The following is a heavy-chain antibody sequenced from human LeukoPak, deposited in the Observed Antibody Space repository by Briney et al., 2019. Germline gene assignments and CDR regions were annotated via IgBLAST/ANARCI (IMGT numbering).Heavy chain of an antibody. CDR2: IYYSGST. D-gene: IGHD6-13*01. V-gene: IGHV4-39*07. Sequence: PSETLSLTCTVSGGSISSSSYYWGWIRQPPGKGLEWIGSIYYSGSTYYNPSLKSRVTISVDTSKNQFSLKLSSVTAADTAVYYCARDGPIAAAGTAYYYYYMDVWGKGTTVTVSS. CDR3: ARDGPIAAAGTAYYYYYMDV. J-gene: IGHJ6*03. CDR1: GGSISSSSYY.